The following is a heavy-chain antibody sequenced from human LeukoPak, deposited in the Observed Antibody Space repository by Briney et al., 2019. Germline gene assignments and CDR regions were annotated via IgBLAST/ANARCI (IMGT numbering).Heavy chain of an antibody. CDR2: IYYSGST. J-gene: IGHJ4*02. V-gene: IGHV4-31*03. CDR3: ASGDNDPLFDY. CDR1: GGPISSGGYY. Sequence: SETLSLTCTVSGGPISSGGYYWSWIRQHPGKGLEWIGSIYYSGSTNYSPSLQGRVTISLDTSRNQFSLKLSTVTAADTAVYYCASGDNDPLFDYWGQGTLVTVSS. D-gene: IGHD1-1*01.